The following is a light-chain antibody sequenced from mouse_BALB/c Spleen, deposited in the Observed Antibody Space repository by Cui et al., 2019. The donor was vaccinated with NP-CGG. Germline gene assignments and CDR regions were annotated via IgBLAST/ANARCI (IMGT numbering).Light chain of an antibody. CDR3: ALWYSNHWI. CDR2: GTN. CDR1: TGAVTTSNY. V-gene: IGLV1*01. Sequence: QAVVTQESAPTTSPGETVTLTCRSSTGAVTTSNYANWVQEKPDHLFTGLIGGTNNRAPGVPARFSGSLIGDKAALTITGAQTEDGAIYFCALWYSNHWIFGSGTKVTVL. J-gene: IGLJ3*01.